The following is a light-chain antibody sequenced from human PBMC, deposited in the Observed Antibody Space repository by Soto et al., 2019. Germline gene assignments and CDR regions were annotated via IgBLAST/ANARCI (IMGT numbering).Light chain of an antibody. CDR2: AAS. V-gene: IGKV1-27*01. Sequence: DIQMTQSPSSLSTSVGDRVTITCRASQGISNYLAWYQQKPGKVPKLLIYAASTFQSGVPSRFSGSGSGTDFTLTISSLQPEDVATYYCQKYNSAPWTFSQGTKVEIK. J-gene: IGKJ1*01. CDR3: QKYNSAPWT. CDR1: QGISNY.